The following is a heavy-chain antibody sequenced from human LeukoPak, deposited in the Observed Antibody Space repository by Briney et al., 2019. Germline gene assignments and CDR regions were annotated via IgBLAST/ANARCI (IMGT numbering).Heavy chain of an antibody. D-gene: IGHD3-9*01. CDR3: AKDLSFDYDILTGLLDY. CDR1: GFTFHDYA. CDR2: ISYHGSNK. J-gene: IGHJ4*02. V-gene: IGHV3-30*04. Sequence: GGSLRLSCAASGFTFHDYAMHWVRHAPGKGLEWVAVISYHGSNKFYADSVEGRFTISRDNSKKTLYLQMNSLRVEDTAVYYCAKDLSFDYDILTGLLDYWGQGTLVTVSS.